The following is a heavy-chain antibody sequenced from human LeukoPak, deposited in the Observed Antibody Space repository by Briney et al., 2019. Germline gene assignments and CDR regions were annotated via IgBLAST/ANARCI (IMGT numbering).Heavy chain of an antibody. Sequence: GGSLRLSCAASAFTFSIYAMNWVRQAPGKGLEWVSGISGGGGSTYYADSVKGRFTISRDNSKNTLYLQMDSLRAEDTALYYCAKGSGINHYHWIDPWGQGTLVTVSS. D-gene: IGHD1-14*01. CDR1: AFTFSIYA. CDR2: ISGGGGST. V-gene: IGHV3-23*01. J-gene: IGHJ5*02. CDR3: AKGSGINHYHWIDP.